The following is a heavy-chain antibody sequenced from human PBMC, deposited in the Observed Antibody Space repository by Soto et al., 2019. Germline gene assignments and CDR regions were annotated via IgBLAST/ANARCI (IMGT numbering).Heavy chain of an antibody. CDR3: ARASTVTTSNWFDR. V-gene: IGHV4-31*03. J-gene: IGHJ5*02. D-gene: IGHD4-17*01. Sequence: QVQLQESGPGLVKPSQTLSLTCTVSGGSISSGGYYWSWIRQHPGKGLEWIGYIYYSGSTYYNPSLKSRVIISVHTSKNHFSLKLRSVTAADTAVYYCARASTVTTSNWFDRWGQATLVTVS. CDR2: IYYSGST. CDR1: GGSISSGGYY.